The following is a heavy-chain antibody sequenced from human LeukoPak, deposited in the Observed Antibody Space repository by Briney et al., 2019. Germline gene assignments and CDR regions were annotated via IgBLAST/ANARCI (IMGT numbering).Heavy chain of an antibody. CDR2: IYYSGST. V-gene: IGHV4-59*01. J-gene: IGHJ4*02. CDR1: GGSISSYY. CDR3: ARDAYSSSWYDY. D-gene: IGHD6-13*01. Sequence: SETLSLTCTVSGGSISSYYWSWIRQPPGKGLEWIGYIYYSGSTSYNPSLKSRVTISVDTSKNQFSLNLRSVNAADTDVYYCARDAYSSSWYDYWGQGTLVTVSS.